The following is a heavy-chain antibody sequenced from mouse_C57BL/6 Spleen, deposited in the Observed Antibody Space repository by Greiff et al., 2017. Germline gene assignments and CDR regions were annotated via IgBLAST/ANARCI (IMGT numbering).Heavy chain of an antibody. CDR1: GYTFTSYW. D-gene: IGHD4-1*01. J-gene: IGHJ2*01. V-gene: IGHV1-55*01. Sequence: VQLQQPGAELVKPGASVKMSCKASGYTFTSYWITWVKQRPGQGLEWIRDISPGSGSTNYNEKFKSKATLTVDTSSSTAYMQLSSLTSEDSAVYYCAREGANWEFDYWGQGTTLTVSS. CDR3: AREGANWEFDY. CDR2: ISPGSGST.